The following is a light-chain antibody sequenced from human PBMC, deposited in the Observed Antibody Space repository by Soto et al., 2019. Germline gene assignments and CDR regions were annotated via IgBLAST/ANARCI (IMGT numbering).Light chain of an antibody. CDR1: QSVSSN. Sequence: EIVMTQSPATLSVPPGERATLSCRARQSVSSNLAWYQQKPGQAPRLLIYGASTRSTGIPARFSGSVSGTEFTLTISSLQSEDFAVYYCQQYSNWPRVTFGGGTKVAIK. CDR2: GAS. CDR3: QQYSNWPRVT. J-gene: IGKJ4*01. V-gene: IGKV3-15*01.